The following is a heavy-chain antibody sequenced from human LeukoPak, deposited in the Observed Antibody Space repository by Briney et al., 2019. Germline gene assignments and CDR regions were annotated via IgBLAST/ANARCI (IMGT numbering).Heavy chain of an antibody. V-gene: IGHV4-61*01. D-gene: IGHD3-22*01. J-gene: IGHJ4*02. CDR2: IYYSGST. CDR3: ARETRYDSSPYYFDY. CDR1: GGSVSSGSYY. Sequence: PSETLSLTCTVSGGSVSSGSYYWSWIRQPPRKGLEWIGYIYYSGSTNYNPSLKRPVTISVDTSKNQFSLKLSSVTAADTAVYYCARETRYDSSPYYFDYWGQGTLVTVSS.